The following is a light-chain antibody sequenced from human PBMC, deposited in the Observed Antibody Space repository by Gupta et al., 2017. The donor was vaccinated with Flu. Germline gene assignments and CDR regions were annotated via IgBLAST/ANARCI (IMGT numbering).Light chain of an antibody. J-gene: IGKJ5*01. CDR1: QSISSN. CDR3: QQYDDWPPIT. Sequence: EIVMTQSPDTPSVSPGERATLSCRASQSISSNLAWYQHKPGLAPRLLIYGASTRATGIADRFSGSGSGTEFTLTISSLESEDFAVYYCQQYDDWPPITFGQGTRLEIK. CDR2: GAS. V-gene: IGKV3-15*01.